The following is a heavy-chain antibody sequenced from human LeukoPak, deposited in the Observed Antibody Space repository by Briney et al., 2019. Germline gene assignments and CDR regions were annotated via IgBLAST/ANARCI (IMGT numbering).Heavy chain of an antibody. V-gene: IGHV4-39*01. CDR2: IYYSGGT. CDR1: GGSISSGSYY. J-gene: IGHJ6*03. D-gene: IGHD4-11*01. Sequence: PSETLSLTCTVSGGSISSGSYYWGWIRQPLGKGLEWIGSIYYSGGTYYNPSLKSRVTISVDTSKNQFYLKLSSVTAADTALYYCARSDYSSYYMDVWGKGTTVTVSS. CDR3: ARSDYSSYYMDV.